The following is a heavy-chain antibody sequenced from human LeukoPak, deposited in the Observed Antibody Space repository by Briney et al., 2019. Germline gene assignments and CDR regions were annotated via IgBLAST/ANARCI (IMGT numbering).Heavy chain of an antibody. Sequence: GGSLRLSCAASGFTFSSYGMHWARQAPGKGLEWVSAISGSGGSTYYADSVKGRFTISRDNSKNTLYLQMNSLRAEDTAVYYCAKDITTVTRGTFDYWGQGTLVTVSS. CDR3: AKDITTVTRGTFDY. CDR1: GFTFSSYG. CDR2: ISGSGGST. J-gene: IGHJ4*02. D-gene: IGHD4-11*01. V-gene: IGHV3-23*01.